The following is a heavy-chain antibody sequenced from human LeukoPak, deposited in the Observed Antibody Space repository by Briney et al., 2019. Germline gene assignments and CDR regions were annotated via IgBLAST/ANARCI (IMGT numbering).Heavy chain of an antibody. D-gene: IGHD3-3*01. CDR2: IYTSGRT. V-gene: IGHV4-61*02. J-gene: IGHJ3*02. CDR1: GGSISSGSYY. CDR3: ARGGDSLRFLEDAFDI. Sequence: TSQTLSLTCTVSGGSISSGSYYWSWIRQPAGKGLEWIGRIYTSGRTNYNPALKSRVTVSVDTSKSQFSLKVRSVTAADTAVYYCARGGDSLRFLEDAFDIWGQGTKVTVSS.